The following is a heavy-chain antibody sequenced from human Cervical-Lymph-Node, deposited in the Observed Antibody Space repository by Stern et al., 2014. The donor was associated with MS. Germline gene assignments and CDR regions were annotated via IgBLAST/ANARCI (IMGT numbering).Heavy chain of an antibody. CDR3: ARSFRHYYDSSGSPDALDM. V-gene: IGHV1-69*01. CDR2: IIPMYDAP. Sequence: VQLEESGAEVKKPGSSVKVSCKASGDTFINHAFTWVRQAPGQGLEWMGGIIPMYDAPKFAQKFSGRVTITADASTNTVYMELYSLRSEDTAMFYCARSFRHYYDSSGSPDALDMWGQGTMVTVSS. CDR1: GDTFINHA. J-gene: IGHJ3*02. D-gene: IGHD3-22*01.